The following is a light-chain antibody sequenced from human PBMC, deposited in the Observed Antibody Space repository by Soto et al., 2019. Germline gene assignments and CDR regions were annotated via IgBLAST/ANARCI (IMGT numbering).Light chain of an antibody. CDR3: QQGHNWPLT. CDR1: QSISSE. Sequence: EIVMTQSPATLSVSPGERATLSCRASQSISSELAWYQQKPGQPPRLLIYGASTRATGVPARFTGSGSGSDFTPPISGLQSEDFAVYYCQQGHNWPLTFGQGTRLEI. V-gene: IGKV3-15*01. CDR2: GAS. J-gene: IGKJ2*01.